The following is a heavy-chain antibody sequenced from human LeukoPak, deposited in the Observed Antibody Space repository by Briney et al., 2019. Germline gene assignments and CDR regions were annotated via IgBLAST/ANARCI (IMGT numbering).Heavy chain of an antibody. CDR2: IYYSGRT. CDR3: AREEYSSSCDAFDI. V-gene: IGHV4-39*02. CDR1: GGSISSSSYY. D-gene: IGHD6-13*01. Sequence: SETLSLTCTLSGGSISSSSYYWGWIRQPPGKGLEGIGSIYYSGRTYYNPSLKSRVTISVDTSKNQFSLKLSSVTAADTAVYYCAREEYSSSCDAFDIWGQGTMVTVSS. J-gene: IGHJ3*02.